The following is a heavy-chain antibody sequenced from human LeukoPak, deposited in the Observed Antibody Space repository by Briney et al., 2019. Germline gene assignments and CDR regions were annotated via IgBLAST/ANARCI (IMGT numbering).Heavy chain of an antibody. V-gene: IGHV1-8*01. CDR2: MNPNSGNT. Sequence: ASVKVSCKASGYTFTSYDINWVRQATGQGLEWMGWMNPNSGNTGYAQKFQGRVTMTRNTSISTAYMELSSLRSEDTAVYYCARGSRTTVTTFPPIYYYYYMDVWGKGTTVTISS. D-gene: IGHD4-17*01. CDR1: GYTFTSYD. CDR3: ARGSRTTVTTFPPIYYYYYMDV. J-gene: IGHJ6*03.